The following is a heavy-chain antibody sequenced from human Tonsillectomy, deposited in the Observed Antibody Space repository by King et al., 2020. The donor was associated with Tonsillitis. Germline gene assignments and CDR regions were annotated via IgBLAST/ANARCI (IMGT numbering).Heavy chain of an antibody. Sequence: HVQLVESGGGVVQPGRSLRLSCAASGFTFSSYGMHWVRQAPGKGLEWVAVIWYDGSNKYYADSVKGRFTISRDNSKNTLYLQMNSLRAEDTAVYYCARDRAPGDYGDYSLGYWGQGTLVTVSS. CDR2: IWYDGSNK. D-gene: IGHD4-17*01. V-gene: IGHV3-33*01. CDR3: ARDRAPGDYGDYSLGY. CDR1: GFTFSSYG. J-gene: IGHJ4*02.